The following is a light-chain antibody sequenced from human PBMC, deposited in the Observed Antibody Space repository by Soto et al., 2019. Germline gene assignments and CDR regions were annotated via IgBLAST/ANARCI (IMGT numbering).Light chain of an antibody. V-gene: IGLV1-40*01. CDR3: QSYDSSLSGYV. J-gene: IGLJ1*01. CDR1: SSNIGAGYD. Sequence: QSVLTQPPSVSGAPGQRVTISCTGSSSNIGAGYDVHWYQQLPGTAPKLLIYGNSNRPSGVPDRFSGSKSGTSASLAITVLQAEDGAYYYCQSYDSSLSGYVFGSGTKLTVL. CDR2: GNS.